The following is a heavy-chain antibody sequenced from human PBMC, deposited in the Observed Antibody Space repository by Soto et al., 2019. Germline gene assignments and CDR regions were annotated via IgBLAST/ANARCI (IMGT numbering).Heavy chain of an antibody. V-gene: IGHV4-31*03. CDR1: GGSITGAYY. CDR3: ARVRDSFGLDV. Sequence: LSLTCNVSGGSITGAYYWNWIRQHPGKGLEWIGSIHYRGTTDYNPSLKSRITISLDRSKNQFALKLSSVTAADTAVYYCARVRDSFGLDVWGQGTTVTVSS. J-gene: IGHJ6*02. D-gene: IGHD2-15*01. CDR2: IHYRGTT.